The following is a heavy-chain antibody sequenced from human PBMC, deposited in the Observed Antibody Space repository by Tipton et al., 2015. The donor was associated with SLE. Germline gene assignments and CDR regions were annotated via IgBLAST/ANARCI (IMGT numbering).Heavy chain of an antibody. Sequence: SLRLSCAVSGFTFSSYAMHWVRQAPGKGLEWVALISYDGINKYYADSVKGRFTISRDNSKNTLYLQMNSLRAEDTAVYYCARETSMGRGDYWGQGTLVTVSS. CDR1: GFTFSSYA. CDR2: ISYDGINK. CDR3: ARETSMGRGDY. D-gene: IGHD3-10*01. J-gene: IGHJ4*02. V-gene: IGHV3-30-3*01.